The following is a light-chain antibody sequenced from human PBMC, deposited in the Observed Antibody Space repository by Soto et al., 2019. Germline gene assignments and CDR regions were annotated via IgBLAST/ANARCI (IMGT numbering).Light chain of an antibody. CDR3: QQYNNWPRT. Sequence: EIVLTQSQGTLSVSPLERVSLXWMTSQSVSSNVAWYQQKPGQAPRLLIYAASTRATGIPATFSGSGSGTDFTLTISSLQSEDFAIYYCQQYNNWPRTFGQGTKVDIK. J-gene: IGKJ1*01. V-gene: IGKV3-15*01. CDR1: QSVSSN. CDR2: AAS.